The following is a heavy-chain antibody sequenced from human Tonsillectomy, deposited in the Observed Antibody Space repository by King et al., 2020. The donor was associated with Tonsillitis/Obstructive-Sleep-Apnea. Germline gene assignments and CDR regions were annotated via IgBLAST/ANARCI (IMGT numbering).Heavy chain of an antibody. CDR3: ASTPYGSGTYYYFDY. J-gene: IGHJ4*02. CDR2: ISGSGDST. CDR1: GLTFSSHA. D-gene: IGHD3-10*01. Sequence: VQLVESGGGLVQPGGSLRHSCEASGLTFSSHAMSWVRQAPGKGLEWVSGISGSGDSTYYADSVKGRFTISRDKSKNTLFLQMNSLRAEDTAVYYCASTPYGSGTYYYFDYWGQGTLVTVSS. V-gene: IGHV3-23*04.